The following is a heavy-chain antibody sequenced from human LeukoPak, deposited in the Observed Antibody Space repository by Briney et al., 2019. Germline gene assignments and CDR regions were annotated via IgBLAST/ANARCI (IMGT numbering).Heavy chain of an antibody. CDR1: GGSFSGYY. CDR2: IYYSGST. J-gene: IGHJ5*02. D-gene: IGHD3-10*01. Sequence: SETLSLTCAVYGGSFSGYYWSWIRQPPGKGLEWIGYIYYSGSTNYNPSLKSRVTISVDTSKNHFSLKLSSVTAADTAVYYCARAEQYYGSGSYSNWFDPWGQGTLVTVSS. V-gene: IGHV4-59*01. CDR3: ARAEQYYGSGSYSNWFDP.